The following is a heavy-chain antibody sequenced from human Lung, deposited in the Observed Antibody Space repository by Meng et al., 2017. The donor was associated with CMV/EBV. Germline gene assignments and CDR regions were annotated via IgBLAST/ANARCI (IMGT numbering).Heavy chain of an antibody. Sequence: SXXVSXXASGYTFTDYRMHWVRQAPGQGLEWMGWISPNNGATNYAQRFQGRVTMTRDTSISNAYMELNRLTYDDTAMYYCASKMYYDFWSAYRGTEGVDPFNIWXQGTLVTVSS. CDR2: ISPNNGAT. CDR3: ASKMYYDFWSAYRGTEGVDPFNI. J-gene: IGHJ3*02. D-gene: IGHD3-3*01. V-gene: IGHV1-2*02. CDR1: GYTFTDYR.